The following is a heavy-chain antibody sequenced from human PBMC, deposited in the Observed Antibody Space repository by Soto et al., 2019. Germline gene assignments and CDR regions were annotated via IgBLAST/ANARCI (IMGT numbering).Heavy chain of an antibody. CDR1: GFTFSSYG. J-gene: IGHJ6*02. CDR3: GRDVRHKMYSSSSTYYYGMDV. Sequence: QVQLVESGGGVVQPGRSLRLSCAASGFTFSSYGMHWVRQAPGKGLEWVAVISYDGSNKYYADSVKGRFTISRDNSKNTLYLQMNRQREDEPAVYYCGRDVRHKMYSSSSTYYYGMDVSSQRNTVT. V-gene: IGHV3-30*03. D-gene: IGHD6-6*01. CDR2: ISYDGSNK.